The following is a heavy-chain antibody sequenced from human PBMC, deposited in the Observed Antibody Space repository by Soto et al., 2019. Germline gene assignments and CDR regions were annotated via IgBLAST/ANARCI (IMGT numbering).Heavy chain of an antibody. Sequence: QVQLVESGGGVVQPGRSLRLSCAASGFTFSRYGMHWVRQAPGKGLEWVAAISYDGSNKYYADSVKGRFTISRDNSKNTLYLQMNSLRAEDTAVYHCANDNYGSSYYCYGMDVWGQGTTVTASS. CDR3: ANDNYGSSYYCYGMDV. CDR1: GFTFSRYG. J-gene: IGHJ6*02. CDR2: ISYDGSNK. D-gene: IGHD3-10*01. V-gene: IGHV3-30*18.